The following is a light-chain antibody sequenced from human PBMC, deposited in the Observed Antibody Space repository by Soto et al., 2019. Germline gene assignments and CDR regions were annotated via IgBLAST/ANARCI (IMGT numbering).Light chain of an antibody. J-gene: IGKJ3*01. CDR1: QSVSGSC. Sequence: EIVLTQSPGTLSLSPGERATLSCRASQSVSGSCLAWYQQNPGQAPRLLTYGASSRATAIPDRFSGSGSGTDFTLTISRLEPEDFAVYYCQQYGSSPFTFGPGTKVDIK. V-gene: IGKV3-20*01. CDR3: QQYGSSPFT. CDR2: GAS.